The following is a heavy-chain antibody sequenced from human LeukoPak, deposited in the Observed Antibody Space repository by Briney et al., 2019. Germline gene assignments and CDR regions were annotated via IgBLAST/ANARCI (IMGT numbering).Heavy chain of an antibody. Sequence: PAASVKVSCKASGGTFSSYTISWVRQAPGQGLEWMGRIIPILGIANYAQKFQGRVTITADKSTSTAYMELSSLRSEDTAVYYCARDYYDSSGYFDYWGQGALVTVSS. D-gene: IGHD3-22*01. J-gene: IGHJ4*02. CDR1: GGTFSSYT. CDR3: ARDYYDSSGYFDY. V-gene: IGHV1-69*04. CDR2: IIPILGIA.